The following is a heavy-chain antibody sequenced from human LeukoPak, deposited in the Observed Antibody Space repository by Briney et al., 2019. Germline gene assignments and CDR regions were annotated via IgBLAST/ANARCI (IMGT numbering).Heavy chain of an antibody. Sequence: SETLSLTCTVSGGSISGSTYYWGWIRQPPGKGLEWIANIYYSGATYYNPPLRSRVTISVDTSKNQFSLKLSSVTAADTAVYYCARREATSRWSTFDYWGQGTLVTVSS. J-gene: IGHJ4*02. D-gene: IGHD2-2*01. V-gene: IGHV4-39*01. CDR2: IYYSGAT. CDR3: ARREATSRWSTFDY. CDR1: GGSISGSTYY.